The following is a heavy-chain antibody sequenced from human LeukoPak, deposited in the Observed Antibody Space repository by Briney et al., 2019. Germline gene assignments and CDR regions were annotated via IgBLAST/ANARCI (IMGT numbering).Heavy chain of an antibody. CDR2: INTNTGNA. CDR3: HFQYDSSGYYNDY. CDR1: GYIFTSYA. Sequence: ASVKVSCKASGYIFTSYAMNWVRQAPGQGLEWMGWINTNTGNATYAQGFTGRFVFSLDTSVSTAYLQISSLKAEDTAVYYCHFQYDSSGYYNDYWGQGTLVTVSS. J-gene: IGHJ4*02. V-gene: IGHV7-4-1*02. D-gene: IGHD3-22*01.